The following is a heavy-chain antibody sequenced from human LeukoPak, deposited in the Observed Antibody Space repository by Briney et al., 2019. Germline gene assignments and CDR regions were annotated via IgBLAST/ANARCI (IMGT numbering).Heavy chain of an antibody. D-gene: IGHD1-26*01. V-gene: IGHV1-2*02. CDR2: INPNSGGT. CDR1: GYTFTGYY. Sequence: ASVTVSCKASGYTFTGYYIHWVRQAPGQGLEWMGWINPNSGGTNYAQKFQGRVTMTRDTSISTAYMELSRLRSDDTAVYYCARRGSYPKNDAFDIWGQGTMVTVSS. CDR3: ARRGSYPKNDAFDI. J-gene: IGHJ3*02.